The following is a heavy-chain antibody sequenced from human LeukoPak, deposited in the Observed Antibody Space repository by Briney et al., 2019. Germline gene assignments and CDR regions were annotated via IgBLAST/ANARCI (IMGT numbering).Heavy chain of an antibody. CDR3: TGVSRSSWYDY. V-gene: IGHV3-15*01. CDR1: GFXFSNAW. Sequence: GGSLRLSCAASGFXFSNAWMSWVRQAPGKGLEWVGCIKSKTDGGTPDYAAPVKVRFTISRDDSKNTLYLQMNSLKTEDTAVYYCTGVSRSSWYDYWGQGTLVTVSS. CDR2: IKSKTDGGTP. D-gene: IGHD6-13*01. J-gene: IGHJ4*02.